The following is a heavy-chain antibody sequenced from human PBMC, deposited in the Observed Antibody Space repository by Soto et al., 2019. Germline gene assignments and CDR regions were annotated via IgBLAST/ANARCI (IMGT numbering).Heavy chain of an antibody. CDR3: ARVMSGSLYYYYYGMDV. Sequence: GSVKGSCKASGYTFTSYGISLVRQAPGQGLEWMGWISAYNGNTNYAQKLQGRVTMTTDTSTSTAYMELRSLRSDDTAVYYCARVMSGSLYYYYYGMDVWGQGTTVTVSS. CDR2: ISAYNGNT. CDR1: GYTFTSYG. D-gene: IGHD1-26*01. V-gene: IGHV1-18*01. J-gene: IGHJ6*02.